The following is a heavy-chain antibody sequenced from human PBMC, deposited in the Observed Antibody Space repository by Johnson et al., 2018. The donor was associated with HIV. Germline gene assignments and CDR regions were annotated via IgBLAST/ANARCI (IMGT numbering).Heavy chain of an antibody. CDR3: AKDQWMFDI. Sequence: QVQLVESGGGVVQPGRSLRLSCAASGFTLSTYGMHWVRKAPGKGLEWVAVIWYDGSEKYYADSVKGRFTISRDISKNTLYLQMNSLRAEDTALYYCAKDQWMFDIWGQGTMVTVSS. CDR2: IWYDGSEK. CDR1: GFTLSTYG. V-gene: IGHV3-33*06. J-gene: IGHJ3*02. D-gene: IGHD3-10*02.